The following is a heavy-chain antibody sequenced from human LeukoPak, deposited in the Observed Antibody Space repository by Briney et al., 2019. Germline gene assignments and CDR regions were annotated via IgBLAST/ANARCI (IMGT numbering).Heavy chain of an antibody. D-gene: IGHD5-18*01. CDR2: ISSSSSTI. J-gene: IGHJ4*02. V-gene: IGHV3-48*01. Sequence: GGSLRLSCAASGFTFSSYSMNWVRQAPGKGLEWVSYISSSSSTIYYADSVKGRFTISRDNAKISLYLQMNSLRAEDTAVYYCARGHVTAMVTEEDYWGQGTLVTVSS. CDR1: GFTFSSYS. CDR3: ARGHVTAMVTEEDY.